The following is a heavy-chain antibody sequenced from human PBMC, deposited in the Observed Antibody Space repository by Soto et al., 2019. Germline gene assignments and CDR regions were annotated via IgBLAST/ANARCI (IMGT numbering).Heavy chain of an antibody. CDR2: ISSSGSTI. D-gene: IGHD3-22*01. CDR1: GFTFSDYY. V-gene: IGHV3-11*01. J-gene: IGHJ4*02. Sequence: PGGALRLSCAASGFTFSDYYMSWIRQAPGKGLEWVSYISSSGSTIYYADSVKGRLTISRDNAKDSLYLQMNSLRAEDTAVYYCAREPYYYDSSGYYSAVDYWGQGTLVTVSS. CDR3: AREPYYYDSSGYYSAVDY.